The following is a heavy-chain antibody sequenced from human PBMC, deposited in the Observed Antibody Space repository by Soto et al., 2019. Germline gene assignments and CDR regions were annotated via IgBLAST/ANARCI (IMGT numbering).Heavy chain of an antibody. D-gene: IGHD3-10*01. CDR2: VSGYTGNT. CDR3: ARFGSAPYYYYGVDV. CDR1: GYIFTNYD. V-gene: IGHV1-18*01. Sequence: QVQLVQSETEVKKPGASVKVSCKASGYIFTNYDITWVRQAPGQGLEWMGWVSGYTGNTKYAQKFQDRVTMTTDTSTSTVYMELWSLRSDDTAVYYCARFGSAPYYYYGVDVWGQGTTVFVSS. J-gene: IGHJ6*02.